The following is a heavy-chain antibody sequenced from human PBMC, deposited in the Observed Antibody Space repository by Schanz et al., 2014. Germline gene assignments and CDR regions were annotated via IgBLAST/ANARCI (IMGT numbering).Heavy chain of an antibody. J-gene: IGHJ6*02. D-gene: IGHD3-9*01. CDR1: GGTFSSYT. V-gene: IGHV1-69*02. CDR3: ARVQDDILTGSEYYYGMDV. Sequence: QVQLVQSEAEVKKPGSSVKVSCKASGGTFSSYTISWVRQAPGQGLEWMGRIIPILGIANYAQNFQGRVTITADKSTSTAYMDLSSLRPEDTAVYYCARVQDDILTGSEYYYGMDVWGQGTTVTVSS. CDR2: IIPILGIA.